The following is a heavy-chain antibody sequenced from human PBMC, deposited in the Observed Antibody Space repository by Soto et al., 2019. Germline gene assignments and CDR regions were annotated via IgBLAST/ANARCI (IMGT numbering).Heavy chain of an antibody. V-gene: IGHV4-34*01. D-gene: IGHD3-22*01. Sequence: SETLSLTCAVYGGSFSGYYWSWIRQPPGKGLEWIGEINHSGSTNYNPSLKSRVTISVDTSKNQFSLKLSSVTAADTAVYYCARADGSGYYPNYYGMDVWGQGTTVTVSS. CDR2: INHSGST. J-gene: IGHJ6*02. CDR3: ARADGSGYYPNYYGMDV. CDR1: GGSFSGYY.